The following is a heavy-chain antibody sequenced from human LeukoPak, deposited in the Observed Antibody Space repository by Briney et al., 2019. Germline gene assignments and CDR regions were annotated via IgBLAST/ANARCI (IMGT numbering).Heavy chain of an antibody. J-gene: IGHJ6*03. Sequence: SVKVSCKASGGTFSSYIISWVRQAPGQGLEWMGRIIPILGIANYAQKFQGRVTITAEKSTSTAYMELSSLRSEDTAVYYCARERGLGYCSSTSCPGAMDVWGKGTTVTVSS. CDR2: IIPILGIA. V-gene: IGHV1-69*04. CDR3: ARERGLGYCSSTSCPGAMDV. CDR1: GGTFSSYI. D-gene: IGHD2-2*01.